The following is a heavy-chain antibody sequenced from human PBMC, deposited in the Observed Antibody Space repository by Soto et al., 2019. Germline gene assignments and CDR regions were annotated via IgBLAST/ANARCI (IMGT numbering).Heavy chain of an antibody. CDR2: IYYSGST. J-gene: IGHJ5*02. Sequence: PSETLSLTCTVSGGSIRSYYWSWIRQPPGKGLEWIGYIYYSGSTNYNPSLKSRVTISLETSKNQFSLKLRSVTAADMAVYYCVGIEAAASWVDPWGQGTLVTVSS. CDR1: GGSIRSYY. D-gene: IGHD6-13*01. CDR3: VGIEAAASWVDP. V-gene: IGHV4-59*01.